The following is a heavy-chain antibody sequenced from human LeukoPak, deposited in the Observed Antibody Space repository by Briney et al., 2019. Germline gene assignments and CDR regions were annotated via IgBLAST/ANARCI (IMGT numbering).Heavy chain of an antibody. CDR1: GFTFSSYS. Sequence: TGGSLRLSCAASGFTFSSYSMNWVRQAPGKGLEWVSSISSSSSYIYYADSVKGRFTISRDNAKNSLYLQMNSLRAEDTAVYYCARDLGYCSSTSCFYGMDVWGQGTTVTVSS. CDR3: ARDLGYCSSTSCFYGMDV. CDR2: ISSSSSYI. J-gene: IGHJ6*02. D-gene: IGHD2-2*01. V-gene: IGHV3-21*01.